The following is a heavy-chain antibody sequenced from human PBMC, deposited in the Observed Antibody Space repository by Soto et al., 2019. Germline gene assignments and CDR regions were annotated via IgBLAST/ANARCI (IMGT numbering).Heavy chain of an antibody. Sequence: GGSLRLSCAASGFTFSTFWMCWVRQAPGKGLEWVANIKQDGSETYYVDSVKGRFTISRDNAKNSLYLQMNSLRAEDTAVYYCARDSGTSDYWGQGTLVTVSS. J-gene: IGHJ4*02. CDR2: IKQDGSET. CDR3: ARDSGTSDY. D-gene: IGHD1-1*01. CDR1: GFTFSTFW. V-gene: IGHV3-7*01.